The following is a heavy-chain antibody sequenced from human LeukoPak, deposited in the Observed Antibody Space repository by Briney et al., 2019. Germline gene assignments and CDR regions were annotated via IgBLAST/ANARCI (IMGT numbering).Heavy chain of an antibody. J-gene: IGHJ4*02. CDR1: GGSISSGGYY. Sequence: PSQTLSLTCAVSGGSISSGGYYWSWIRQPPGKGLEWIGYIYYSGSTNYNPSLKSRVTISVDTSKNQFSLKLSSVTAADTAVYYCARGWLLYEYDYWGQGTLVTVSS. D-gene: IGHD3-3*01. V-gene: IGHV4-61*08. CDR3: ARGWLLYEYDY. CDR2: IYYSGST.